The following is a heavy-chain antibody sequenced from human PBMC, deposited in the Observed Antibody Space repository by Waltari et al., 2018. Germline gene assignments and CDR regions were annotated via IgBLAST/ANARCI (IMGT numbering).Heavy chain of an antibody. J-gene: IGHJ6*02. V-gene: IGHV3-30-3*01. D-gene: IGHD4-17*01. CDR3: ALTTVTAAPDGMDV. Sequence: QVQLVESGGGVVQPGRSLRLPCAAAGFTFSSYAMHWVRQAPGKGLEWVAVISYDGSNKYYADSVKGRFTISRDNSKNTLYLQMNSLRAEDTAVYYCALTTVTAAPDGMDVWGQGTTVTVSS. CDR2: ISYDGSNK. CDR1: GFTFSSYA.